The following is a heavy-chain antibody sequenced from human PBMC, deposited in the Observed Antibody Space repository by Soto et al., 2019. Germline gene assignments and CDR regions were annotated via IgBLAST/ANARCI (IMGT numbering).Heavy chain of an antibody. Sequence: LRLSFAASGFTFSDYYMSWIRQAQGKGLEWVSYVGRSGTYTNYADSVKGRFTISRDNAKNSLYLQMNSLRAEDTAVYYCATYYYDSSGYYYFAYWGQGTLVTVSS. CDR2: VGRSGTYT. D-gene: IGHD3-22*01. V-gene: IGHV3-11*06. J-gene: IGHJ4*02. CDR1: GFTFSDYY. CDR3: ATYYYDSSGYYYFAY.